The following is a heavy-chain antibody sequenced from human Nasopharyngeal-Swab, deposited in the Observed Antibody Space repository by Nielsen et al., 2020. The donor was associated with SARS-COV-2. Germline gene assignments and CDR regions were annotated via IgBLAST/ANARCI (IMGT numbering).Heavy chain of an antibody. V-gene: IGHV4-59*01. J-gene: IGHJ6*03. CDR3: ARVGGLWSAGFYYYYMDV. D-gene: IGHD3-3*01. CDR2: IYYSGST. Sequence: WIRQPPGKGLEWIGYIYYSGSTNYNPSLKSRVTISVDTSKNQFSLKLSSVTAADTAVYYCARVGGLWSAGFYYYYMDVWGKGTTVNVYS.